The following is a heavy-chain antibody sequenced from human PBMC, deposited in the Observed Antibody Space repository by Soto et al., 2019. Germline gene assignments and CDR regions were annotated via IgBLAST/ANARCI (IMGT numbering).Heavy chain of an antibody. D-gene: IGHD2-2*01. J-gene: IGHJ4*02. Sequence: GGSLRLSCAASGFTFSNAWMNWVRQAPGKGPEWVSSIDSSGRYIYYADSVQGRFTISRDNAKNSLYLQMNSLRVGDTALYFCARDESAGSSTSNWGQGTLVTVSS. CDR3: ARDESAGSSTSN. V-gene: IGHV3-21*01. CDR2: IDSSGRYI. CDR1: GFTFSNAW.